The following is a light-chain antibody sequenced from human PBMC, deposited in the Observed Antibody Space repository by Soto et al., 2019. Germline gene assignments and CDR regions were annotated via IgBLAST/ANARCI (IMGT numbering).Light chain of an antibody. V-gene: IGLV1-51*02. CDR3: GTWDSSLSVEV. J-gene: IGLJ1*01. Sequence: QSVLTQPPSVSAAPGQTVTISCSGSSSNIGNNYVSWYQQLPGTAPKLLIYENNKRPSGIPDRFSGSKSGTSATLGITGLQTGDEADYYCGTWDSSLSVEVFGTGTKVTVL. CDR2: ENN. CDR1: SSNIGNNY.